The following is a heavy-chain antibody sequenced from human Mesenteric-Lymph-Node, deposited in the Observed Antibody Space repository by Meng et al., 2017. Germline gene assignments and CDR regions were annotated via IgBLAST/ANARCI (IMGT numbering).Heavy chain of an antibody. D-gene: IGHD5-24*01. V-gene: IGHV1-69*06. J-gene: IGHJ5*02. CDR1: GDTLNNYA. Sequence: SVKVSCKTSGDTLNNYALSWVRQAPGQGLEWMGGIIPIFGTPTYAQKFQGRVTITADISTSTAYMELSSLRSEDTAVYYCAGDGGDGYNYAWFDPWGQGTLVTVSS. CDR3: AGDGGDGYNYAWFDP. CDR2: IIPIFGTP.